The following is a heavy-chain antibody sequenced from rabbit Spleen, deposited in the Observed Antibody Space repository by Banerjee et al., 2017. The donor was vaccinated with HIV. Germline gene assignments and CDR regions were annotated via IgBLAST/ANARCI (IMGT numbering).Heavy chain of an antibody. Sequence: QQQLVESGGGLVKPGASLTLTCKASGFSFSDRDVMCWVRQAPGKGLEWIACINTYTVKSVYASWATGRFTFSRTSSTTVTLQMTSLTAADTATYFCVRDQAGDAGYGPYYFNLWGPGTLVTVS. CDR2: INTYTVKS. D-gene: IGHD4-2*01. V-gene: IGHV1S45*01. CDR1: GFSFSDRDV. J-gene: IGHJ4*01. CDR3: VRDQAGDAGYGPYYFNL.